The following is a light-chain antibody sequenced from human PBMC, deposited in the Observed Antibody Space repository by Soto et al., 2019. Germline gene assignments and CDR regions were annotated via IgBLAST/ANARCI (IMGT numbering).Light chain of an antibody. Sequence: EIVMTQSPATLSVSPWERVTLSCRASESLSTYLAWYQQKPGQAPRLLIYGASTKATGIPARFSGSGSATDFTLTISSLQSEDFAVYYCQSCNDSPFTFGQGTKLEI. CDR2: GAS. CDR3: QSCNDSPFT. CDR1: ESLSTY. V-gene: IGKV3-15*01. J-gene: IGKJ2*01.